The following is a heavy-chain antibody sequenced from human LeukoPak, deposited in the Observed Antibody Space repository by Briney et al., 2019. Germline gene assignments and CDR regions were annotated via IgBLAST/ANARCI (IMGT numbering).Heavy chain of an antibody. J-gene: IGHJ4*02. Sequence: MSGGSLRLSCAASGFTFSDYYMSWIRQAPGKGLEWVSYISSSGSTIYYADSVKGRFTISRDNSKNTLYLQMNSLRAEDTAVYYCARDSQRWLQSSLGYWGQGTLVTVSS. CDR2: ISSSGSTI. CDR3: ARDSQRWLQSSLGY. CDR1: GFTFSDYY. V-gene: IGHV3-11*04. D-gene: IGHD5-24*01.